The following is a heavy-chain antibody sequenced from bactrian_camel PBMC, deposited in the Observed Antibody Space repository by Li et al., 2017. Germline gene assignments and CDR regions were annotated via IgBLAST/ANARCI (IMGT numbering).Heavy chain of an antibody. CDR3: ASVAGTFDNDYARARAYVY. CDR2: IDSDGSRT. Sequence: HVQLVESGGGSVQAGGSLRLSCVASGDTIGRYCMGWFRQIPDKVREGVAAIDSDGSRTYYADSVKGRFTISRDNAKNTMYLQMNSLKSEDTALYYCASVAGTFDNDYARARAYVYWGQGTQVTVS. CDR1: GDTIGRYC. V-gene: IGHV3S1*01. J-gene: IGHJ4*01. D-gene: IGHD4*01.